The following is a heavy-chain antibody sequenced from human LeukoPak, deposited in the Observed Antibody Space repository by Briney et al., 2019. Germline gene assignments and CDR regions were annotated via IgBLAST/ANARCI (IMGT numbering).Heavy chain of an antibody. CDR2: INWNGGST. V-gene: IGHV3-20*04. D-gene: IGHD2-15*01. Sequence: PGGSLRLSCAASGFTFSSYSMNWVRQAPGKGPEWVSGINWNGGSTGYADSVKGRFTISRDNAKNSLYLQMNSLRAEDTALYYCARSVAASRDYWGQGTLVTVSS. CDR1: GFTFSSYS. J-gene: IGHJ4*02. CDR3: ARSVAASRDY.